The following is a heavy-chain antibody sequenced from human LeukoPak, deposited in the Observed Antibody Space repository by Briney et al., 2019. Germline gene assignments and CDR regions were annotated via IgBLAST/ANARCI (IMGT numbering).Heavy chain of an antibody. CDR2: INHSGST. Sequence: SETLSLTCAVYGGSFRGYYWSWIRQPPGKGLEWIGEINHSGSTNYNPSLKSRVTISVDTSKNQFSLKLSSVTAADTAVYYCARGRAEYYYDSSGYPRGSYYYYYMDVWGKGTTVTVSS. CDR1: GGSFRGYY. V-gene: IGHV4-34*01. D-gene: IGHD3-22*01. CDR3: ARGRAEYYYDSSGYPRGSYYYYYMDV. J-gene: IGHJ6*03.